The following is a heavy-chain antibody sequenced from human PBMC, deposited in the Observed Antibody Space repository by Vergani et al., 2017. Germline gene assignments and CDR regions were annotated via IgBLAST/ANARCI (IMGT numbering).Heavy chain of an antibody. D-gene: IGHD3-10*01. V-gene: IGHV4-39*02. CDR1: GDSISRRHYY. Sequence: QLQLQESGPGLVKPSETLSLSCRVSGDSISRRHYYWGFIRQPPGKGLEWIGSISSSGSPYYNPTLKSRLAFSVDTSKNLFSLVLKSVTATDTGMYYCARPVGPSAIADGYHVWGEGTMVTVS. CDR3: ARPVGPSAIADGYHV. CDR2: ISSSGSP. J-gene: IGHJ3*01.